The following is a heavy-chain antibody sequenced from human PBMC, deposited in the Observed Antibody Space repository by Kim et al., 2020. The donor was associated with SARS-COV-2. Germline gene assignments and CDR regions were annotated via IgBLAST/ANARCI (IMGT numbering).Heavy chain of an antibody. Sequence: GGSLRLSCAASGFTFSSYSMNWVRQAPGKGLEWVSSISSSSSYIYYADSVKGRFTISRDNAKNSLYLQMNSLRAEDTAVYYCASPIAVAGGDYYYYGMDVWGQGTTVTVSS. CDR2: ISSSSSYI. CDR1: GFTFSSYS. V-gene: IGHV3-21*01. D-gene: IGHD6-19*01. J-gene: IGHJ6*02. CDR3: ASPIAVAGGDYYYYGMDV.